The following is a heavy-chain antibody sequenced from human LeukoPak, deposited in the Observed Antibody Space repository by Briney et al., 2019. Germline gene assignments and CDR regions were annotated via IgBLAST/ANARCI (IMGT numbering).Heavy chain of an antibody. CDR2: ISGSGGST. D-gene: IGHD6-13*01. CDR1: GFTFSSYA. CDR3: AKYHIAAAGTFYFQH. J-gene: IGHJ1*01. Sequence: GGSLRLSCAASGFTFSSYAMSWVRQALGKGLEWVSAISGSGGSTYYADSVKGRFTISRDNSKITLYLQMNSLRAEDTAVYYCAKYHIAAAGTFYFQHWGQGTLVTVSS. V-gene: IGHV3-23*01.